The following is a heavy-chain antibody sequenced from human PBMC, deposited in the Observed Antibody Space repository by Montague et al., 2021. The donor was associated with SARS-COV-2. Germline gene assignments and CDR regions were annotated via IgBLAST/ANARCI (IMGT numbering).Heavy chain of an antibody. CDR3: ARDFGESRDH. CDR2: IYSSGRT. J-gene: IGHJ4*02. Sequence: SLRLSCAASGFTFSSNYMSWVRQAPGKGLEWVSLIYSSGRTSYADSVKGRFTMSRDNSKNTLYLQMNSLRAEDTAVYYCARDFGESRDHWGQGTLVTVSS. CDR1: GFTFSSNY. V-gene: IGHV3-53*01. D-gene: IGHD3-10*01.